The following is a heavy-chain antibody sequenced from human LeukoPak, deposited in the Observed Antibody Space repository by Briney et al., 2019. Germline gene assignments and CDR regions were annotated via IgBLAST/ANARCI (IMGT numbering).Heavy chain of an antibody. V-gene: IGHV3-15*01. Sequence: GGSLRLSCAASGFTFSNAWMSWVRQAPGKGLEWVGRIKSKTDGGTTDYAAPVKGRFTISRDDSKNTLYLQMNSLKTEDTAVYYCTTGHYDSSGYFDYWGQGTLVTVSS. J-gene: IGHJ4*02. CDR2: IKSKTDGGTT. CDR3: TTGHYDSSGYFDY. D-gene: IGHD3-22*01. CDR1: GFTFSNAW.